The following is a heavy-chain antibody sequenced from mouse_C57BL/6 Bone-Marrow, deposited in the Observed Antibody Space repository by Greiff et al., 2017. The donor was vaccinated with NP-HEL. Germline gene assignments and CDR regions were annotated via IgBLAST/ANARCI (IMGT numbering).Heavy chain of an antibody. CDR1: GYAFSSYW. V-gene: IGHV1-80*01. J-gene: IGHJ4*01. CDR3: ARLFPYAMDY. Sequence: LVESGASVKISCKASGYAFSSYWMNWVKQRPGKGLEWIGQIYPGDGDTNYNGKFKGKATLTADKSSSTAYMQLSSLTSEDSAVYFCARLFPYAMDYWGQGTSVTVSS. CDR2: IYPGDGDT.